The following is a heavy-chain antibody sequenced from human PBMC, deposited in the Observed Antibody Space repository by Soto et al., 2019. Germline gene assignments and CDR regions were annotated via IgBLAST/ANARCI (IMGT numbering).Heavy chain of an antibody. J-gene: IGHJ3*02. D-gene: IGHD3-3*01. CDR2: ISAYNGNT. CDR3: AREEVNDFWSADAFDI. V-gene: IGHV1-18*01. CDR1: GYTFTSYG. Sequence: ASVKVSCKASGYTFTSYGISWVRQAPGQGLEWMGWISAYNGNTNYAQKLQGRVTMTTDTSTSTAYMELRSLRSDDTAVYYCAREEVNDFWSADAFDIWGQGTMVPVSS.